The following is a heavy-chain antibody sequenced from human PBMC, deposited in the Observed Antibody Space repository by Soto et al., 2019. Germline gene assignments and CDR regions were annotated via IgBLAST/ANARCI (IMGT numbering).Heavy chain of an antibody. D-gene: IGHD1-1*01. Sequence: ASVKVSCKASGDSFSKYTVNWVRQAPRQGLEWMGGIIPRFGTTNYAPTLQDRVTITADESMNTVYMELSSLRSEDTALYYCARGRGLYNSGRSQLDSWGQGTLVTVSS. CDR1: GDSFSKYT. J-gene: IGHJ4*02. V-gene: IGHV1-69*13. CDR3: ARGRGLYNSGRSQLDS. CDR2: IIPRFGTT.